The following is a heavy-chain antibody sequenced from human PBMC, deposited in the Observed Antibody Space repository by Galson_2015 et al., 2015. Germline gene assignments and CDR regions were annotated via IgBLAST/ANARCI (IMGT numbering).Heavy chain of an antibody. CDR2: IFYSGST. CDR3: ARSYCTSTTCPFDN. Sequence: ETLFLPCPVSGGSISRRSYYWGWIRPPPGEGLGWFGCIFYSGSTYDSPSLWSRLTMSVDTSGNQLSLQLSSVTAADTAAYSCARSYCTSTTCPFDNWGQGALVTVSS. J-gene: IGHJ4*02. D-gene: IGHD2-2*01. CDR1: GGSISRRSYY. V-gene: IGHV4-39*01.